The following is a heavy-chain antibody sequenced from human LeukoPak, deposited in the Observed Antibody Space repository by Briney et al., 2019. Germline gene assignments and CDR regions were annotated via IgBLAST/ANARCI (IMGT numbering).Heavy chain of an antibody. J-gene: IGHJ4*02. CDR1: GYTFTSYG. D-gene: IGHD4-17*01. CDR3: ARGILSYGDYESGGLDY. V-gene: IGHV1-18*01. CDR2: ISAYNGNT. Sequence: ASVKVSCKASGYTFTSYGISWVRQAPGQGLEWMGWISAYNGNTNYAQKLQGRVTMTTDTSTSTAYTELRSLRSDDTAVYYCARGILSYGDYESGGLDYWGQGTLVTVSS.